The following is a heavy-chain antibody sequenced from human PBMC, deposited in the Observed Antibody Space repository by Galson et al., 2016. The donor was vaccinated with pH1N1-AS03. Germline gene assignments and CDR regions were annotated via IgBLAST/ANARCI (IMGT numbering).Heavy chain of an antibody. CDR1: GVTFSHYW. V-gene: IGHV3-74*03. CDR2: INSDGSGT. CDR3: SRDPRTAFDI. J-gene: IGHJ3*02. Sequence: SLRLSCAASGVTFSHYWMHWVRQAPGKGLVWVSGINSDGSGTMYADSVKGRFTISRDNAKNTLYLQMNSLRAEDTAIYYCSRDPRTAFDIWGQGTTVTVSS.